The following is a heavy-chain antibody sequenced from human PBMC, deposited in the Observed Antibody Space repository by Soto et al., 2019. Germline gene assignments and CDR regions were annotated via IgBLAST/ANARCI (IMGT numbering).Heavy chain of an antibody. Sequence: QLQLQESGPGLVKPSETLSLTCTVSGGSISSSSYYWGWIRQPPGKGLEWIGSIYYSGSTYYNPSLXSRXTXCVDTSKNQLSLKLSSVTAADTAVYYCARLVGASDYWGQGTLVTVSS. D-gene: IGHD1-26*01. J-gene: IGHJ4*02. CDR2: IYYSGST. V-gene: IGHV4-39*01. CDR3: ARLVGASDY. CDR1: GGSISSSSYY.